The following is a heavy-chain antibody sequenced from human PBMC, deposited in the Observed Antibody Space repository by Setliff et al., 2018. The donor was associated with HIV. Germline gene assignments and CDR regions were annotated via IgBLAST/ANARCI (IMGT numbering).Heavy chain of an antibody. CDR2: ISSTGSTI. J-gene: IGHJ5*02. CDR3: ASPAYSSGWYGH. V-gene: IGHV3-48*03. D-gene: IGHD3-22*01. Sequence: HPGGSLRLSCAASGFTFSSYAMHWLRQAPGKGLEWVSYISSTGSTIDYSDSVKGRFTIARDNDESSLYLQMNSLRAEDTAVYYCASPAYSSGWYGHWGQGTLVTVSS. CDR1: GFTFSSYA.